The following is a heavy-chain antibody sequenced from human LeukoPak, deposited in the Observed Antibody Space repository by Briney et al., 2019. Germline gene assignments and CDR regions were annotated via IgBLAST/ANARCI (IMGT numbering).Heavy chain of an antibody. V-gene: IGHV3-30*04. CDR3: ARDSGYCRSISCRGDAFDI. D-gene: IGHD2-2*01. CDR1: GFTFSSYA. J-gene: IGHJ3*02. Sequence: GRSLRLSCAASGFTFSSYAMHWVRQAPGKGLEWVAVISYDGSNKYYADSVKGRFTISRDNAKNSLNLQMNSLRAEDTAVYYCARDSGYCRSISCRGDAFDIWGQGTMVTVSS. CDR2: ISYDGSNK.